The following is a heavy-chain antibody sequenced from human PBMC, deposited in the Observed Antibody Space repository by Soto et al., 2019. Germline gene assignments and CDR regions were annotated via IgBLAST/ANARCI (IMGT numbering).Heavy chain of an antibody. CDR3: ARVLLDCSGGSCYVDYYYYMDV. CDR2: ISSSGSTI. D-gene: IGHD2-15*01. CDR1: GFTFSDYY. J-gene: IGHJ6*03. V-gene: IGHV3-11*01. Sequence: GGSLRLSCAASGFTFSDYYMSWIRQAPGKGLEWVSYISSSGSTIYYADSVKGRFTISRDNAKNSLYLQMNSLRAEDTAVYYCARVLLDCSGGSCYVDYYYYMDVWGKGTTVTVSS.